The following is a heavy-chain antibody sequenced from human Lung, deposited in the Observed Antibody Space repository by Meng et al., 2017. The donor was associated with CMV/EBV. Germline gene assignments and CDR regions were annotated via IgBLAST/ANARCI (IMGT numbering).Heavy chain of an antibody. Sequence: QVQLVQSGAELKKPXXPXKVXCKASGYTFTGYYMHWVRQAPGQGLEWMGWINPNSGGTNYAQKFQGRVTMTRDTSISTAYMELSRLRSDDTAVYYCATGRGATYRLDYWGQGTLVTVSS. D-gene: IGHD1-26*01. J-gene: IGHJ4*02. CDR3: ATGRGATYRLDY. CDR1: GYTFTGYY. CDR2: INPNSGGT. V-gene: IGHV1-2*02.